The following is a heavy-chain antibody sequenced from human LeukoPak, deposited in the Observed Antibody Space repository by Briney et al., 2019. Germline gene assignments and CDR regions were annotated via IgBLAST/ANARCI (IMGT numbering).Heavy chain of an antibody. CDR1: GGSISNYY. CDR2: IYTSGST. V-gene: IGHV4-4*07. CDR3: ASVSLLEYYFDY. Sequence: PSETLSLTCTVSGGSISNYYWSWLPQPAGKGLEWIGRIYTSGSTNYNPSLKSRVTMSVDTSKNQFSLKLSSVTAADTAVYYCASVSLLEYYFDYWGQGTLVTVSS. D-gene: IGHD2/OR15-2a*01. J-gene: IGHJ4*02.